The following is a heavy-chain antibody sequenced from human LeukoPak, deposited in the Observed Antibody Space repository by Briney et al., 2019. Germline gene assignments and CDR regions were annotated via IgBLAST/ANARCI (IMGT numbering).Heavy chain of an antibody. CDR1: GFTFSSYA. Sequence: GGSLRLSGAASGFTFSSYAMSWVRQAPGKGLEWVSAISGSGGSTYYADSVKGRFTISRDNSKNTLYLQMNSLRAEDTAVYYCAKDRRHYYDSSGYYYAYYFDYWGQGTLVTVSS. CDR3: AKDRRHYYDSSGYYYAYYFDY. CDR2: ISGSGGST. J-gene: IGHJ4*02. V-gene: IGHV3-23*01. D-gene: IGHD3-22*01.